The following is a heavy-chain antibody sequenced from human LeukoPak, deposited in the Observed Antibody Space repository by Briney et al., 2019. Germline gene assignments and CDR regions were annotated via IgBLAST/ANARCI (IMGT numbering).Heavy chain of an antibody. V-gene: IGHV5-51*01. CDR2: IYAGDSDT. CDR1: GFLFPNYW. D-gene: IGHD3-10*01. CDR3: ARQSTNFHGSGTYLY. J-gene: IGHJ4*02. Sequence: GESLKISCKGFGFLFPNYWIAWVRQMPGKGLEWMGIIYAGDSDTRYNPSFQRQVIISVDKSINTAYLQWSSLKASDTPMYYCARQSTNFHGSGTYLYWGQGTLVTVSS.